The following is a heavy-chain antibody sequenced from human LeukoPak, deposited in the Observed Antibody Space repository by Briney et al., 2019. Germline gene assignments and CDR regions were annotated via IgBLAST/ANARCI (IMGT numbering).Heavy chain of an antibody. J-gene: IGHJ4*02. V-gene: IGHV3-23*01. CDR3: AKRRHTGISVAGAIDY. CDR2: ISGSGEST. CDR1: GFSVSSYA. D-gene: IGHD6-19*01. Sequence: GGSLRLSCAASGFSVSSYAMSWVRQAPGKGLEWVSGISGSGESTYYADSVKGRFTISRDNSKNTLYLQMNSLRAEDTAVYYCAKRRHTGISVAGAIDYWGQGTLVTVSS.